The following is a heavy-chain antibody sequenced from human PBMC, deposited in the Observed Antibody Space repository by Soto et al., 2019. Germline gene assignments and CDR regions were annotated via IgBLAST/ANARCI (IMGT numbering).Heavy chain of an antibody. CDR2: ISTGSSYI. CDR3: AREMKQLVQEGFFQH. Sequence: GGSLRLSCAASGFTFSSYTMHWVRQGPGKGLEWVSSISTGSSYIYYADSLKGRFTISRDNAGNSLYLQMNSLRAEDTAVYYCAREMKQLVQEGFFQHWGQGTLVTVSS. CDR1: GFTFSSYT. J-gene: IGHJ1*01. V-gene: IGHV3-21*01. D-gene: IGHD6-13*01.